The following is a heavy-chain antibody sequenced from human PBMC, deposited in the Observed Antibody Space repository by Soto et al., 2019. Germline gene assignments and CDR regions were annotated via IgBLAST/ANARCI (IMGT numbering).Heavy chain of an antibody. CDR1: GFTFDDYA. V-gene: IGHV3-9*01. D-gene: IGHD5-12*01. CDR3: AKGAYSGYDSGYFDY. J-gene: IGHJ4*02. CDR2: ISWNSGSI. Sequence: GGSLRLSCAASGFTFDDYAMHWVRQAPGKGLEWVSGISWNSGSIGYADSVKGRFTISRDNAKNSLYLQMNSLRAEDTALYYCAKGAYSGYDSGYFDYWGQGTLVTVSS.